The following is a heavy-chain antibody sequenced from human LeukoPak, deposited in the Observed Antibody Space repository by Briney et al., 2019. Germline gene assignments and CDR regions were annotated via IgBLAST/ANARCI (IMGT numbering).Heavy chain of an antibody. V-gene: IGHV3-23*01. D-gene: IGHD6-19*01. Sequence: PGESLRLSCAASGLTVSSYAMSWVRQAPGKGLEWVSAIIGTAGNTYYADSVKGRFTISRDDSKNTLYLQMNSLRVEDAAVYYCARSSSGWYNFDYWGQGTLVTVSS. CDR2: IIGTAGNT. CDR3: ARSSSGWYNFDY. J-gene: IGHJ4*02. CDR1: GLTVSSYA.